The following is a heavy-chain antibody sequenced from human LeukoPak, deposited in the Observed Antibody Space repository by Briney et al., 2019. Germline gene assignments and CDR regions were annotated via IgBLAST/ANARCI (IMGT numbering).Heavy chain of an antibody. CDR1: GGTFSSYA. J-gene: IGHJ6*02. V-gene: IGHV1-69*04. Sequence: SVKVSCKASGGTFSSYAISWVRHAPGPGLEWMGRIIPIFGIANYAQKFQGRVTITADKSTSTAYMELSSLRSEDTAVYYCARDSGSSTSCCYYYYYGMDVWGQGTTVTVSS. D-gene: IGHD2-2*01. CDR2: IIPIFGIA. CDR3: ARDSGSSTSCCYYYYYGMDV.